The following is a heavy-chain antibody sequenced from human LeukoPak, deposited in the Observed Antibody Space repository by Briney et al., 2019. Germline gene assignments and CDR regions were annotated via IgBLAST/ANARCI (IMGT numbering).Heavy chain of an antibody. CDR3: ARGSYYDILTGYYWVNGMDV. CDR1: GYTFTSYD. J-gene: IGHJ6*02. D-gene: IGHD3-9*01. V-gene: IGHV1-8*01. Sequence: ASVKVSCKASGYTFTSYDINWVRQATGQGLEWMGWMNPNSGNTGYAQKFQGRVTMTRNTSISTAHMELSSLRSEDTAVYYCARGSYYDILTGYYWVNGMDVWGQGTTVTVSS. CDR2: MNPNSGNT.